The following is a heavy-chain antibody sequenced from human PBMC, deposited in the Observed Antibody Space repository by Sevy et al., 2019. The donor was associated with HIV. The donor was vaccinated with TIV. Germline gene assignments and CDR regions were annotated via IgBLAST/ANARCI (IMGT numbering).Heavy chain of an antibody. Sequence: ASETLSLTCTVSGGSISSSSYYWGWIRQPPGKGLEGIGSIYYSGSTYYNPSLKSRVTISVDTSMNQFSRKLSSVTAADTAVYYCARHDTMVRGVNGLYNWFDPWGQGTLVTVSS. CDR2: IYYSGST. J-gene: IGHJ5*02. CDR3: ARHDTMVRGVNGLYNWFDP. D-gene: IGHD3-10*01. V-gene: IGHV4-39*01. CDR1: GGSISSSSYY.